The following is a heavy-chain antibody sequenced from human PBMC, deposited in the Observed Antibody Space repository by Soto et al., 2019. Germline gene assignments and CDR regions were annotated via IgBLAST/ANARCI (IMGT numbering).Heavy chain of an antibody. V-gene: IGHV4-59*01. J-gene: IGHJ3*02. CDR3: ARGPYDAFDI. CDR2: IYYSGST. Sequence: PSETLSLTXAVSGGSIGRSYWSWIRQPPGKGLQWIGYIYYSGSTYYNPSLKSRVTMSVDTSKIQFSLRLKSVTAADTAVYYCARGPYDAFDIWGQGTMVTVSS. CDR1: GGSIGRSY.